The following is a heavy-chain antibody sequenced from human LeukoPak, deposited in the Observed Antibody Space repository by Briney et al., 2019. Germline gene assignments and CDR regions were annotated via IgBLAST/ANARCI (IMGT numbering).Heavy chain of an antibody. CDR2: ISGTGVST. V-gene: IGHV3-23*01. CDR3: AESNQRWVQPGSD. D-gene: IGHD5-24*01. Sequence: PGGSLRLSCAASGFTFSSYAMSWVRQAPGKGLEWVSAISGTGVSTYYADSVKGRFTISRDSSKNTLFLQMNSLRVEDTAVYYCAESNQRWVQPGSDWGQGTLVTVSS. CDR1: GFTFSSYA. J-gene: IGHJ4*02.